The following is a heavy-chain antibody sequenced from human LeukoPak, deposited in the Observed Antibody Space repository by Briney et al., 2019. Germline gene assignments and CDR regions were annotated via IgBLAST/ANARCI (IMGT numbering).Heavy chain of an antibody. V-gene: IGHV3-23*01. CDR2: FSGRGGST. D-gene: IGHD6-19*01. CDR1: GFTFSSYA. CDR3: AKVGGIAGYSSGWYYFDY. J-gene: IGHJ4*02. Sequence: PGGSLRLSCAASGFTFSSYAMSWVRQAPGKGLEWVSGFSGRGGSTYYADSVKGRFTISRDNSKNTLYLQMNSLRAEDTAVYYCAKVGGIAGYSSGWYYFDYWGQGPLVTVST.